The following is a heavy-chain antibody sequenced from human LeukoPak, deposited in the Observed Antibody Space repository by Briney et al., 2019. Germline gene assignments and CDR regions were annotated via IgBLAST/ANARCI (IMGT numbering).Heavy chain of an antibody. CDR2: ISGSGGST. CDR1: GFTFSSYA. D-gene: IGHD3-9*01. CDR3: AKHPPYYDILTGYYSLDY. Sequence: PGGSLRLSCAASGFTFSSYAMSWVRQAPGKGLEWVSAISGSGGSTYYADSVKGRFTISRDNSKNTLYLQMNSLRAEDTAVYYCAKHPPYYDILTGYYSLDYWGQGTLVTVSS. V-gene: IGHV3-23*01. J-gene: IGHJ4*02.